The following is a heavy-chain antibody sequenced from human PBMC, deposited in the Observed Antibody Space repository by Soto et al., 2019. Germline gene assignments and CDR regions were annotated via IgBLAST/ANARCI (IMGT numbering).Heavy chain of an antibody. CDR2: MNPNSGNT. D-gene: IGHD3-16*01. CDR3: ARGDTVTGGTFAI. Sequence: ASVKVSCKASGYTFTSYDFNWVRQATGQGLEWMGWMNPNSGNTGYAQKFQGRVTMTRSTSISTAYMELSSLRSEDTAVYYRARGDTVTGGTFAIWGQGTMVTVSS. CDR1: GYTFTSYD. J-gene: IGHJ3*02. V-gene: IGHV1-8*01.